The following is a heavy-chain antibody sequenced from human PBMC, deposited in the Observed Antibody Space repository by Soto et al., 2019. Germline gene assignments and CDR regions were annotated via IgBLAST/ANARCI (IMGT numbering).Heavy chain of an antibody. CDR3: ARGRYGDY. CDR2: ISAHNGNT. Sequence: QVHLVQSGAEVKKPGASVKVSCKGSGYTFTSYGITWVRQAPGQGLEWMGWISAHNGNTNYAQKLQGRVTVTRDTYTSTAYMALRSLRSDDTAVYYGARGRYGDYWGQGALVTVSS. CDR1: GYTFTSYG. V-gene: IGHV1-18*01. J-gene: IGHJ4*02. D-gene: IGHD1-1*01.